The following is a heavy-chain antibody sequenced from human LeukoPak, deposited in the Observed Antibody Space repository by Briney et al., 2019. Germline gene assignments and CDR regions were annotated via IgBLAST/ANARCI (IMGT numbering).Heavy chain of an antibody. V-gene: IGHV1-69*02. D-gene: IGHD3-22*01. Sequence: SVKVSCKASGYTFTGYYMHWVRQAPGQGLEWMGRIIPILGIANYAQKFQGRVTITTDKSTSTAYMELSSLRSEDTAVYYCATAYYYDSSGYLNWFDPWGQGTLVTVSS. CDR3: ATAYYYDSSGYLNWFDP. CDR2: IIPILGIA. CDR1: GYTFTGYY. J-gene: IGHJ5*02.